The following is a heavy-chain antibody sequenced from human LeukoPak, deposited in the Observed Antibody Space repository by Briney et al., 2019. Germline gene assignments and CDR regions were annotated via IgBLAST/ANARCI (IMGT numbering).Heavy chain of an antibody. D-gene: IGHD3-10*01. Sequence: PGGPILLNSAASDPTFNNAWMSWVRQAPGKGLEWVGRIKSKTDGGTTDYAAPVKGRFTISRDDSNNTLYLQMNSLKTEDTAVYCCTTIVDVLLWFGEYYYGMDVWGQGTTVTVSS. J-gene: IGHJ6*02. V-gene: IGHV3-15*01. CDR3: TTIVDVLLWFGEYYYGMDV. CDR2: IKSKTDGGTT. CDR1: DPTFNNAW.